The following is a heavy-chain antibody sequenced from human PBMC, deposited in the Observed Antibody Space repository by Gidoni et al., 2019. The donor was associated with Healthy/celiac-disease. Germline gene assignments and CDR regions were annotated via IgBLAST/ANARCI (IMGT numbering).Heavy chain of an antibody. J-gene: IGHJ6*02. V-gene: IGHV1-69*06. D-gene: IGHD2-15*01. CDR1: GGTFSSYA. Sequence: QVQLVQSGAEVTKPGSSVKVSCKASGGTFSSYAISWVRQAPGHGLEWMGGIIPIFGTANYAQKFQGRVTITADKSTSTAYMELSSLRSEDTAVYYCARDLSGRGYCSGGSCYEGAMTINYGMDVWGQGTTVTVSS. CDR2: IIPIFGTA. CDR3: ARDLSGRGYCSGGSCYEGAMTINYGMDV.